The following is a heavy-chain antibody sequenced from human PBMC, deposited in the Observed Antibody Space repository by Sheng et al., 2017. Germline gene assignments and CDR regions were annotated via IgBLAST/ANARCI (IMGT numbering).Heavy chain of an antibody. D-gene: IGHD5-12*01. CDR1: GFTFSSYG. CDR3: AKEPSRWLRLDAFDI. CDR2: ISYDGSNK. V-gene: IGHV3-30*18. Sequence: QVQLVESGGGVVQPGRSLRLSCAASGFTFSSYGMHWVRQAPGKGLEWVAVISYDGSNKYYADSVKGRFTISRDNSKNTLYLQMNSLRAEDTAVYYCAKEPSRWLRLDAFDIWGQGTMVTVSS. J-gene: IGHJ3*02.